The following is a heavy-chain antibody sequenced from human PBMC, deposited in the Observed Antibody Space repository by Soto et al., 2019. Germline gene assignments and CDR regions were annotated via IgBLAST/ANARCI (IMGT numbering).Heavy chain of an antibody. CDR1: GFTFKTHA. CDR2: IAYDGNEK. V-gene: IGHV3-30*18. D-gene: IGHD1-26*01. J-gene: IGHJ6*02. Sequence: QVQLVESGGGVVQPGTSLRLSCAASGFTFKTHAMHWVRQAPGKGLEWMAVIAYDGNEKFYADSVKGRFTIPSDNSKNALYLQINTLRNEDTAVYYCWKDVGDYVPYYYGVDVWGQGTTVTVSS. CDR3: WKDVGDYVPYYYGVDV.